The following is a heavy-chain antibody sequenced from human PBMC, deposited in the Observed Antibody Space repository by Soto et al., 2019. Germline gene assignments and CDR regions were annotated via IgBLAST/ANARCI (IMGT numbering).Heavy chain of an antibody. J-gene: IGHJ4*02. Sequence: PSETLSLTWTVSGGSITLYYWSWIRRSPGKGLEWIGYMYSSGSTNYRSSLKSRVTISGDTSKNQFSLRLRSVTAADTAVYFCARSTGYGDSYFDYWGQGALVTVSS. CDR1: GGSITLYY. CDR3: ARSTGYGDSYFDY. D-gene: IGHD4-17*01. CDR2: MYSSGST. V-gene: IGHV4-59*01.